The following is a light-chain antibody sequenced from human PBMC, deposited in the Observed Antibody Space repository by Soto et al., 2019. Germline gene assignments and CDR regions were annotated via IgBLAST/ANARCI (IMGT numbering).Light chain of an antibody. CDR2: DAS. Sequence: DIQMTQSPSSLSASVGDRVTINCQASQDISNYLNWYQQKPGKAPKLLIYDASNLETGVPSRFSGSGSGTDFTFTISSLQPQDVAIYDCQQYHNLPLTVGGGTKGEIK. J-gene: IGKJ4*01. CDR3: QQYHNLPLT. V-gene: IGKV1-33*01. CDR1: QDISNY.